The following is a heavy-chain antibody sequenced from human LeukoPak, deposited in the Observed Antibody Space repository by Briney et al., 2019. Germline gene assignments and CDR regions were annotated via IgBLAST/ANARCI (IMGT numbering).Heavy chain of an antibody. CDR2: ISYSGTT. V-gene: IGHV4-59*08. Sequence: SETLSLTCTVSGGSISRYYWSWIRQPPGKGLEWIGYISYSGTTNYNPSLQSRVTITEGTAKNQFSMKLTSVTAADTAVYYCGRSKPYGSTWHTDYWGQGTLVTVSS. CDR1: GGSISRYY. J-gene: IGHJ4*02. CDR3: GRSKPYGSTWHTDY. D-gene: IGHD1-26*01.